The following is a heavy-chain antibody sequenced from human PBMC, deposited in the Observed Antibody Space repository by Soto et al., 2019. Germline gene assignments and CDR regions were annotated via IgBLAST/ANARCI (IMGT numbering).Heavy chain of an antibody. V-gene: IGHV4-31*03. CDR3: ARQGPVPYNWLDP. CDR2: IYYSGST. Sequence: SETLSLTCTVSGGSISSGGYYWSWIRQHPGKGLEWIGYIYYSGSTYYNPSLKSRVTISVDTSKNQFSLKLSSLTAADTAVYYRARQGPVPYNWLDPCGQETLVTVSS. D-gene: IGHD2-2*01. J-gene: IGHJ5*01. CDR1: GGSISSGGYY.